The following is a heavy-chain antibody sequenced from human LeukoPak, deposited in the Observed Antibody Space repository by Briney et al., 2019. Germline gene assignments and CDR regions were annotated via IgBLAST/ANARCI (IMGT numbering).Heavy chain of an antibody. CDR1: GGTFSSYA. CDR3: ARAFSQYYDILTGYHSFDY. CDR2: IIPIFGTA. D-gene: IGHD3-9*01. Sequence: SVKVSCKASGGTFSSYAISRVRQAPGQGLEWMGGIIPIFGTANYAQKFQGRVTITADESTSTAYIELSSLRSEDTAVYYCARAFSQYYDILTGYHSFDYWGQGTLVTVSS. J-gene: IGHJ4*02. V-gene: IGHV1-69*01.